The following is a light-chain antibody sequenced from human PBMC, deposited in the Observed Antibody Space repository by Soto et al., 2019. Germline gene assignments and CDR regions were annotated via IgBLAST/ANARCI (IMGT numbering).Light chain of an antibody. CDR1: QSISSS. V-gene: IGKV1-5*01. Sequence: DLQRTPAPSSLSPSVCDRVTITHRASQSISSSLDWYQQKPGKAPRLLISAVSSLERGVPSRFSGSGSGTEFTLTISNMQPDDFATFYCQQYDNYSLTFGGGAKVDIK. CDR2: AVS. CDR3: QQYDNYSLT. J-gene: IGKJ4*01.